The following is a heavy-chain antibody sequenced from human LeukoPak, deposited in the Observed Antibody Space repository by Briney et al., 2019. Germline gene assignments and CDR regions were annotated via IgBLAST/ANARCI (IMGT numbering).Heavy chain of an antibody. CDR3: ARVGATLTYFDY. CDR2: INIDGSSI. J-gene: IGHJ4*02. Sequence: PGGSLRLSCAASGFSLNNFLMHWVRRAPGRGLVWVSRINIDGSSISYADSVKGRFTISRDNAKNTLYLQMNSLRAEDTALYYCARVGATLTYFDYWGQGSPVTVSS. CDR1: GFSLNNFL. V-gene: IGHV3-74*01. D-gene: IGHD1-26*01.